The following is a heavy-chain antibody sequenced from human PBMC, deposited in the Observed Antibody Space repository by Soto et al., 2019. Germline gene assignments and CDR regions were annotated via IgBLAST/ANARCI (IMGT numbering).Heavy chain of an antibody. D-gene: IGHD2-15*01. J-gene: IGHJ4*02. Sequence: GGSLRLSCAASGFTFSSYGMHWVRQAPGKGLEWVAVISYDGSNKYYADSVKGRFTISRDNSKNTLYLQMNSLRAEDTAVYYCAKDGADIVVVVAAEDYYDSSGPLDYWGQGTLVTV. CDR2: ISYDGSNK. CDR3: AKDGADIVVVVAAEDYYDSSGPLDY. V-gene: IGHV3-30*18. CDR1: GFTFSSYG.